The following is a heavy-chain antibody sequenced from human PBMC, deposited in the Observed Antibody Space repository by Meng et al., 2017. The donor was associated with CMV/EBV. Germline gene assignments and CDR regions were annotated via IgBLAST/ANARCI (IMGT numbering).Heavy chain of an antibody. V-gene: IGHV4-39*01. D-gene: IGHD3-10*01. CDR1: GGPIRSGGYY. J-gene: IGHJ4*02. Sequence: GSLRLSCTVSGGPIRSGGYYWAWIRQPPGKGLEWIGSILYSGNTYYKSSLKSRVTISVDTSKNQFSLKLSSVTAADTAVYYCTRAWEFFDYWGQGTLVTVSS. CDR3: TRAWEFFDY. CDR2: ILYSGNT.